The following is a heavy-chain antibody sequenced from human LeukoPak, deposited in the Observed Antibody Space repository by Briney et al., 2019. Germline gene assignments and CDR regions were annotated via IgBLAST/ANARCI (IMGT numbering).Heavy chain of an antibody. D-gene: IGHD6-13*01. Sequence: PSETLSLTCAVYGGSFSGYYWGWIRQPPGKGLEWIGSIYHSGSTYYNPSLKSRVTISVDTSKNQFSLKLSSVTAADTAVYYCAREAPAAAGESSGYYYYMDVWGKGTTVTISS. CDR2: IYHSGST. V-gene: IGHV4-38-2*02. J-gene: IGHJ6*03. CDR1: GGSFSGYY. CDR3: AREAPAAAGESSGYYYYMDV.